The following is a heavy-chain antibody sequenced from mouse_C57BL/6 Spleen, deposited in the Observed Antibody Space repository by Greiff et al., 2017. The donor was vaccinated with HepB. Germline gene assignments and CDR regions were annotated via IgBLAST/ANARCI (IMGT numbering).Heavy chain of an antibody. J-gene: IGHJ4*01. CDR2: IYPGDGDT. CDR1: GYAFSSSW. CDR3: ASSWDMDY. D-gene: IGHD4-1*01. V-gene: IGHV1-82*01. Sequence: VQLQQSGPELVKPGASVKISCEASGYAFSSSWMNWVKQRPGKGLEWIGRIYPGDGDTYYNGKVKGKATLTADKSTSTAYMQISSLTSEDSAVFVGASSWDMDYWGQGTAVTVSS.